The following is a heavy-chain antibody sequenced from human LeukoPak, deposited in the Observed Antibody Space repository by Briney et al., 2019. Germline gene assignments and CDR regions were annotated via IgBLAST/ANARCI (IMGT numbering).Heavy chain of an antibody. Sequence: QPGGSLRLSCAASGFTFSSYWMHWFRQAPGKGLVWVSQINTDGTSTTYADSVKGRFTISRHNAKNTLYLQMNSLRAEDTAVYYCARGSADPYWGQVTLVTVSS. J-gene: IGHJ4*02. CDR2: INTDGTST. CDR3: ARGSADPY. V-gene: IGHV3-74*01. D-gene: IGHD1-26*01. CDR1: GFTFSSYW.